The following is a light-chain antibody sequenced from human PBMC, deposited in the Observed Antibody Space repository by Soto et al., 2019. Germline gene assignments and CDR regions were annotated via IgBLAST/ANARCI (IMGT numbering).Light chain of an antibody. CDR2: GAS. V-gene: IGKV3-20*01. CDR3: QLNVNSPVS. J-gene: IGKJ2*01. Sequence: EIDSTQSTDTLYFSPGDGATLYCRASQRDNSSYLAWYQQKPGQAPRLLISGASDRATGVPARVSGSGSVTDFTLTISRLEPEDFAGYSRQLNVNSPVSFGQGTKLQIK. CDR1: QRDNSSY.